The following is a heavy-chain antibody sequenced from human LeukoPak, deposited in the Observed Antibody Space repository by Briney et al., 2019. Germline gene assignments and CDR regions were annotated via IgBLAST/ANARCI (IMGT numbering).Heavy chain of an antibody. CDR3: AKPITQYSSWYGDAFDI. CDR1: GGSISSGGYY. V-gene: IGHV4-30-2*01. J-gene: IGHJ3*02. D-gene: IGHD6-13*01. Sequence: PSETLSLTCTVSGGSISSGGYYWSWIRQPPGKGLEWIGYIYHSGSTYYNPSLKSRVTISVDRSKNQFSLKLSSVTAADTAVYYCAKPITQYSSWYGDAFDIWGQGTMVTVSS. CDR2: IYHSGST.